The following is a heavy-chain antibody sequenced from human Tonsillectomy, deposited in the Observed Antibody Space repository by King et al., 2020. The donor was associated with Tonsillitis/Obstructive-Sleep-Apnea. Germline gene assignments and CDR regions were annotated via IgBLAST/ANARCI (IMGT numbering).Heavy chain of an antibody. CDR3: ARSDLDWEYDAFDI. D-gene: IGHD3-9*01. CDR1: GGSFSGYY. CDR2: INHSGST. V-gene: IGHV4-34*01. J-gene: IGHJ3*02. Sequence: VQLQQWGAGLLKPSETLSLTCAVYGGSFSGYYWNWIRQPPGKGLEWIGEINHSGSTNYNPSRKSRVTISVDTSKNQLSLKLSSVTAADTAVYCCARSDLDWEYDAFDIWGQGTMVTVSS.